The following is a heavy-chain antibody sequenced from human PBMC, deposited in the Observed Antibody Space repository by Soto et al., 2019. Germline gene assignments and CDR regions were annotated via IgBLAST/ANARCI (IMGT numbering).Heavy chain of an antibody. CDR1: GGSVSSGSYY. D-gene: IGHD3-22*01. Sequence: PSETLSLTCTVSGGSVSSGSYYWSWIRQPPGKGLEWIGYIYYSGSTNYNPSLKSRVTISVDTSKNQFSLKLSSVTAADTAVYYCATRGRNYYDSSGYHYSKGSAPRPFDYWGQGTLVTVSS. V-gene: IGHV4-61*01. J-gene: IGHJ4*02. CDR3: ATRGRNYYDSSGYHYSKGSAPRPFDY. CDR2: IYYSGST.